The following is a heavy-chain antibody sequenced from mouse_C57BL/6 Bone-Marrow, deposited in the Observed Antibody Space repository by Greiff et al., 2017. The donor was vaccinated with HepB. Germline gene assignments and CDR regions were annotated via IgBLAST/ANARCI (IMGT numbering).Heavy chain of an antibody. J-gene: IGHJ3*01. CDR1: GYTFTSYW. D-gene: IGHD4-1*01. V-gene: IGHV1-52*01. Sequence: QVQLQQPGAELVRPGSSVKLSCKASGYTFTSYWMHWVKQRPIQGLEWIGNIDPSDSETHYNQKFKDKATLTVDKSSSTAYMQLSNLTSEDSAVYYCARLANWDSWFAYWGQGTLVTVSA. CDR3: ARLANWDSWFAY. CDR2: IDPSDSET.